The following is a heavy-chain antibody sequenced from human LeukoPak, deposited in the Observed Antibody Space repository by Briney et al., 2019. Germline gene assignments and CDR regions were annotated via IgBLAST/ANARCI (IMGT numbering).Heavy chain of an antibody. CDR2: IYHSGST. J-gene: IGHJ2*01. V-gene: IGHV4-30-2*01. CDR1: GGSISSGGYS. D-gene: IGHD5-12*01. Sequence: SETLSLTCAVSGGSISSGGYSWSWIRQPPGRGLEWIGYIYHSGSTYYNPSLKSRVTISVDRSKNQFSLKLSSVAAADTAVYYCARGQATFWYSDLWGRGTLVTVSS. CDR3: ARGQATFWYSDL.